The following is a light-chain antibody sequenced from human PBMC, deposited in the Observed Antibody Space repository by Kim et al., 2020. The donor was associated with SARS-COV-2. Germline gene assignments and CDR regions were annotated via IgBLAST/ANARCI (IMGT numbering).Light chain of an antibody. CDR2: GAS. J-gene: IGKJ1*01. V-gene: IGKV3-15*01. CDR1: QSVSSN. Sequence: EIVMTQSPATLSVSPGERATLSCRASQSVSSNLAWYQQKPGQAPRLLIYGASTRATGIPARFSGSGSGTEFTLTISSLQSEDFAVYYCQQYNNWWTFGEGTKMDIK. CDR3: QQYNNWWT.